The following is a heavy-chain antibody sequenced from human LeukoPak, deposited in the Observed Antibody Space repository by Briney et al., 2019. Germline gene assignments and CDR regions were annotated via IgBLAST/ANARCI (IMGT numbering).Heavy chain of an antibody. CDR2: ISSSSDTI. Sequence: PGGSLRLSCAASGFIFSTYSMNRVRQAPGKGLEWVSYISSSSDTIYYADSVKGRFTISRDNAKNPLYLQMNSLRAEDTAVYYCARGQYSSGPEDYWGQGTLVTVSS. V-gene: IGHV3-48*01. CDR1: GFIFSTYS. J-gene: IGHJ4*02. D-gene: IGHD6-19*01. CDR3: ARGQYSSGPEDY.